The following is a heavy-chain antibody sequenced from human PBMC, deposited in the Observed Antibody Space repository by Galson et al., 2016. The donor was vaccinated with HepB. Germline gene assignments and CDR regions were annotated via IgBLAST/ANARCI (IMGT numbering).Heavy chain of an antibody. Sequence: SETLSLTCSVSGGSVTSGPYYWTWIRQPPGKGLEWIGYIHYGGTTNYNPSLSSRVTMSVDTSKNQISLKVRSVTAADTAVYFCARDLSGLYYYGSGSLYGLDVWGQGTAVTVSS. CDR3: ARDLSGLYYYGSGSLYGLDV. D-gene: IGHD3-10*01. CDR2: IHYGGTT. J-gene: IGHJ6*02. CDR1: GGSVTSGPYY. V-gene: IGHV4-61*01.